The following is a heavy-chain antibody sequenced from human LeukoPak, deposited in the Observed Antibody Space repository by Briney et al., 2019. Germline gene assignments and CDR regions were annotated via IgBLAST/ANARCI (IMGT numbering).Heavy chain of an antibody. CDR3: ARLAYSYGCFDY. D-gene: IGHD5-18*01. V-gene: IGHV4-59*08. Sequence: PSETLSLTCTVSGGSMSPYHWGWIRQPPGKGLEWTGYIYYSGSTNYNPSLESRVTISVDTSKNQFSLKLSSVTAADTAVYHCARLAYSYGCFDYWGQGTLVTVSS. CDR1: GGSMSPYH. J-gene: IGHJ4*02. CDR2: IYYSGST.